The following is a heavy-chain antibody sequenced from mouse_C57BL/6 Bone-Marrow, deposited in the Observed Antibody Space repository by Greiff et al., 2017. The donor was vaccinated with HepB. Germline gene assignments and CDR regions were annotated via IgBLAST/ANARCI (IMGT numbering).Heavy chain of an antibody. CDR2: ISDGGSYT. Sequence: EVKVVESGGGLVKPGGSLKLSCAASGFTFSSYAMSWVRQTPEKRLEWVATISDGGSYTYYPDNVKGRFTISRDNAKNNLYLQMSHLKSEDTAMYYCARDPFYYYGSSPGYFDVWGTGTTVTVSS. D-gene: IGHD1-1*01. J-gene: IGHJ1*03. V-gene: IGHV5-4*01. CDR3: ARDPFYYYGSSPGYFDV. CDR1: GFTFSSYA.